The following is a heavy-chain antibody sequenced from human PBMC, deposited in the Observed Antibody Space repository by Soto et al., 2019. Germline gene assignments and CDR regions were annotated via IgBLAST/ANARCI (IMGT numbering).Heavy chain of an antibody. Sequence: QVQLVQSGAEGKKPGSSVKVSCKASGGTFSSYAISWVRQAPGQGLEGMGGIIPIFGTANYAQKFQGRVTITADESTSTAYMELSSLRSEDTAVYYCARGGGGTCSAPDYNWFDPWGQGTLVTVSS. D-gene: IGHD2-2*01. CDR1: GGTFSSYA. CDR3: ARGGGGTCSAPDYNWFDP. J-gene: IGHJ5*02. V-gene: IGHV1-69*01. CDR2: IIPIFGTA.